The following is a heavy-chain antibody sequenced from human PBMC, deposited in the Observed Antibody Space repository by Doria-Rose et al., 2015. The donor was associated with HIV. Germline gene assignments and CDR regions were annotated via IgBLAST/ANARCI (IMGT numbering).Heavy chain of an antibody. D-gene: IGHD1-1*01. CDR2: INHRGST. Sequence: QVQLQQWDAGLVKPSETLSLTCAVFGGSFSGYYWSWIRQPPGKGLEWIGEINHRGSTNYQTSLKSRVTISLDTSRNLFPLKLSSVTAADTAVYYCARGLLRGGWNDVDYYYGMDVWGQGTTVTVSS. V-gene: IGHV4-34*01. CDR3: ARGLLRGGWNDVDYYYGMDV. CDR1: GGSFSGYY. J-gene: IGHJ6*02.